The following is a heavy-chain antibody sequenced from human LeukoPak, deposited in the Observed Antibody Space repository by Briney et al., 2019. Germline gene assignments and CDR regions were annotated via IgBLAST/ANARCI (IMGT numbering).Heavy chain of an antibody. CDR3: TKELHVAVAVADYYYFYMDV. CDR1: GFALSSFA. Sequence: GGSLRLSCADSGFALSSFAMGWVRQSPGKGLGWLSTINGGGNTTFYADSLKGRFTISRDNSKNTLYLHMDSLRPDDTAIYYCTKELHVAVAVADYYYFYMDVWGRGTAVTVSS. D-gene: IGHD6-19*01. V-gene: IGHV3-23*01. CDR2: INGGGNTT. J-gene: IGHJ6*03.